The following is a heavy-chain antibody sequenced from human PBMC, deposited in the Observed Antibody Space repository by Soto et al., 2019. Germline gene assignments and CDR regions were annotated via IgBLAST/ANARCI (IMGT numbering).Heavy chain of an antibody. J-gene: IGHJ5*02. V-gene: IGHV2-5*02. CDR3: ARLSPVTNWFDP. CDR1: GFSLSTTTVA. Sequence: QITLKESGPTLVKPTQTLTLTCTFSGFSLSTTTVAVGWIRQPPGKALEWLALIYWDDDKRYSPSLRSRLTITKDTSKNQVVLTLTNMDPVDTGTYFCARLSPVTNWFDPWGQGTLVTVSS. CDR2: IYWDDDK. D-gene: IGHD4-17*01.